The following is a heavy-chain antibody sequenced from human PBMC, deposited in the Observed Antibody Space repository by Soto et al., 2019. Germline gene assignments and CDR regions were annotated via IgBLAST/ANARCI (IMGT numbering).Heavy chain of an antibody. Sequence: ASETLSLTCAVYGGSFSGYYWSWIRQPPGKGLEWIGEINHSGSTNYNPSLKSRVTISVDTSKNQFSLKLSSVTAADTAVYYCARAYVWGSYRPYYFDYWGQGTLVTVSS. D-gene: IGHD3-16*02. J-gene: IGHJ4*02. CDR2: INHSGST. CDR1: GGSFSGYY. V-gene: IGHV4-34*01. CDR3: ARAYVWGSYRPYYFDY.